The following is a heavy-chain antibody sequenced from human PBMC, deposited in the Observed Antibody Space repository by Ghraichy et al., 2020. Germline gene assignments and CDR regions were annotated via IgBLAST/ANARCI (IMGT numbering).Heavy chain of an antibody. D-gene: IGHD6-6*01. J-gene: IGHJ4*02. CDR2: MNPNSGDT. CDR1: GYTFTNYD. CDR3: ARATGIAARGRYYFDY. V-gene: IGHV1-8*03. Sequence: ASVKVSCRASGYTFTNYDINWMRQATGQGLEWMGYMNPNSGDTVYAPKFQGRVTVISDTSISTAYMELTSLRSDDTAVYYCARATGIAARGRYYFDYWGQGTVVTVSS.